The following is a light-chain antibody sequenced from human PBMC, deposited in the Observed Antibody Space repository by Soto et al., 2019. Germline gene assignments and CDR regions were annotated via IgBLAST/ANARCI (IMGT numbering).Light chain of an antibody. CDR1: QSIRSW. CDR2: DAS. CDR3: QQYNSYSRT. V-gene: IGKV1-5*01. Sequence: DIPITQSPSTLSASVGDRVTITFRASQSIRSWLAWYQQKPGKAPKLLIYDASTLKTGVPSRFSGSASGTEFTLTISSLQPDDFATYYCQQYNSYSRTFGQGTKVDIK. J-gene: IGKJ1*01.